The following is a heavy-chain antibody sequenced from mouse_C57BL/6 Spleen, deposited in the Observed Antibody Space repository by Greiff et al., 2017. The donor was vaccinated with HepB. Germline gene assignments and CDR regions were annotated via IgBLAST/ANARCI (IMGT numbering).Heavy chain of an antibody. CDR3: ARSQRYWYFDV. J-gene: IGHJ1*03. CDR1: GYTFPSYW. Sequence: VQLQQPGAELVRPGTSVKLSCKASGYTFPSYWMHWVKQRPGQGLEWIGVIDPSDSYTNYNQKFKGKATLTVDTSSSTAYMQLSSLTSEDSAVYYCARSQRYWYFDVWGTGTTVTVSS. V-gene: IGHV1-59*01. D-gene: IGHD3-1*01. CDR2: IDPSDSYT.